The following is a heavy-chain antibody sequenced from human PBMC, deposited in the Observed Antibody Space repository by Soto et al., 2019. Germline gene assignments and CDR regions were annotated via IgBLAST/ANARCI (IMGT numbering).Heavy chain of an antibody. CDR1: GFTFSSYG. Sequence: QVQLVESGGGVVQPGRSLRLSCAASGFTFSSYGMHWVRQAPGKGLEWVAVISYDGSNKYYADSVKGRFTISRDNSKNTLYLQMNSLRAEDTDVYYCATNGWFGELTAGYYYGMDVWGQGTTVTVSS. D-gene: IGHD3-10*01. CDR3: ATNGWFGELTAGYYYGMDV. J-gene: IGHJ6*02. V-gene: IGHV3-30*03. CDR2: ISYDGSNK.